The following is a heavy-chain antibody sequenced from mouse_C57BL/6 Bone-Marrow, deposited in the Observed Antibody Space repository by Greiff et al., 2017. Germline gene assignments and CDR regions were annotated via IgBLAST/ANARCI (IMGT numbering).Heavy chain of an antibody. CDR1: GFTFSDAW. CDR2: IRNKANNHAT. V-gene: IGHV6-6*01. Sequence: EVMLVESGGGLVQPGGSMKLSCAASGFTFSDAWMDWVRQSPEKGLEWVAEIRNKANNHATYYAESVKGRFTISRDDSKSSVYLQMNILRAEDTGIYYCTRRAYYSNFDYWGQGTTLTVSS. J-gene: IGHJ2*01. D-gene: IGHD2-5*01. CDR3: TRRAYYSNFDY.